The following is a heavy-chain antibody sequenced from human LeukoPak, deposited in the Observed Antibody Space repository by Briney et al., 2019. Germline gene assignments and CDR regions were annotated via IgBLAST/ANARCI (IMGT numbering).Heavy chain of an antibody. CDR2: TNPNSGNT. J-gene: IGHJ6*03. D-gene: IGHD6-13*01. CDR1: GYTFTSYD. V-gene: IGHV1-8*01. CDR3: ARGSMDSSSWSRVLKGYYYYYMDV. Sequence: GASVKVSCKASGYTFTSYDINWVRQATGQGLEWMGWTNPNSGNTGYAQKFQGRVTMTRNTSISTAYMELSSLRSEDTAVYYCARGSMDSSSWSRVLKGYYYYYMDVWGKGTTVTISS.